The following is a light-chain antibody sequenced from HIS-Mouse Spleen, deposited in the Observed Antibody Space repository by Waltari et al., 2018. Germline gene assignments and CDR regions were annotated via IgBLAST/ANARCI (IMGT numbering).Light chain of an antibody. CDR1: SSDVGGCNQ. CDR2: EVS. CDR3: SSYAGSNNVV. V-gene: IGLV2-8*01. Sequence: QSALTQPPSASGSPGQSVTISCTGTSSDVGGCNQVSGYQQHPGNAPKLVFYEVSKRPSWVPDRFSGSKSGNTASLTVSGLQAEDEADYYCSSYAGSNNVVFGGGTKLTVL. J-gene: IGLJ2*01.